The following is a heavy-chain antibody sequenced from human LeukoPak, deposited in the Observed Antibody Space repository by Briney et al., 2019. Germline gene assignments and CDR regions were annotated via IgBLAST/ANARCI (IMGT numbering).Heavy chain of an antibody. CDR3: ARHTYDFWSGYWCYFDY. Sequence: SETLSLTCTVSGGSISSYHWSWIRQPPGKGLEWIGYIYYSGSTNYNPSLKSRVTISVDTSKNQFSLKLSSVTAADTAVYYCARHTYDFWSGYWCYFDYWGQGTLVTVSS. J-gene: IGHJ4*02. CDR2: IYYSGST. V-gene: IGHV4-59*08. D-gene: IGHD3-3*01. CDR1: GGSISSYH.